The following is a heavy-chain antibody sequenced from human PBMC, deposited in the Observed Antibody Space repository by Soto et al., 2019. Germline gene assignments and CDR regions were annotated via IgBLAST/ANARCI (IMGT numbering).Heavy chain of an antibody. Sequence: ETLSLTCVVSGESFSGYYWSWIRQTPGMGLEWIGEVDHRGSTTYNPSLKNRASISIDSSKNLFSLELTSVTAADTALYFCARYEYGNSLYGVDVWGQGTRVTVSS. CDR1: GESFSGYY. CDR3: ARYEYGNSLYGVDV. D-gene: IGHD1-7*01. CDR2: VDHRGST. J-gene: IGHJ6*02. V-gene: IGHV4-34*01.